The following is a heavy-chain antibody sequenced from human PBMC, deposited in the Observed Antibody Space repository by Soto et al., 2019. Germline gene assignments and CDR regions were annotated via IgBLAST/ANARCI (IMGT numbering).Heavy chain of an antibody. CDR3: ARGLYYYDSRGYWGY. CDR2: ISPSHSTI. V-gene: IGHV3-48*02. J-gene: IGHJ4*02. Sequence: EVQLVESGGGLVQPGGSLRLSCAASGFTFSTYNMNWVHQAPGKGLEWVSYISPSHSTIYYADSVKGRFTISRDNAKNSLYLQMNSLRDEDTAVYYCARGLYYYDSRGYWGYWGQGTLVTVSS. CDR1: GFTFSTYN. D-gene: IGHD3-22*01.